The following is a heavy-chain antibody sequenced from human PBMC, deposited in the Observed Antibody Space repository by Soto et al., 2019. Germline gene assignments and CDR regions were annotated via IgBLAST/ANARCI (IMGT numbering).Heavy chain of an antibody. CDR3: ARRAGGWSLNWFDP. CDR1: GGSISSSNW. D-gene: IGHD6-19*01. J-gene: IGHJ5*02. CDR2: IYHSGST. Sequence: PSETLSLTCAVSGGSISSSNWWSWVRQPPGKGLEWIGEIYHSGSTNYNPSLKSRVTISVDKSKNQFSLKLSSVTAADTAVYYCARRAGGWSLNWFDPWGQGTLVTVSS. V-gene: IGHV4-4*02.